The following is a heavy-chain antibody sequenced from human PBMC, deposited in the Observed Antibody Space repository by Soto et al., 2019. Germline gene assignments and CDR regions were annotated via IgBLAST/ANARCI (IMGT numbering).Heavy chain of an antibody. CDR3: AHKGGRGAGMDV. CDR2: IYWDDDK. CDR1: GFSLSTSGVG. J-gene: IGHJ6*02. D-gene: IGHD2-15*01. V-gene: IGHV2-5*02. Sequence: QITLKESGPPLVKPTQTLTLTCTFSGFSLSTSGVGVGWIRQPPGKALDWLALIYWDDDKRYSPSLKTRLTITKDNSKNQVVLTMTTMDPVDTATYYCAHKGGRGAGMDVWGQGTTVTVSS.